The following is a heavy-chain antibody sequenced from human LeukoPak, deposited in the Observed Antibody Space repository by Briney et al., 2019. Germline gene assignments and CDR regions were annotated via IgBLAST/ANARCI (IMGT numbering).Heavy chain of an antibody. V-gene: IGHV1-2*02. CDR2: INPNSGGT. D-gene: IGHD3-3*01. CDR1: GYTFTGYY. Sequence: ASVKVSCKASGYTFTGYYMHWVRQAPGQGLEWMGWINPNSGGTNYAQKFQGRVTMTRDTSISTAYMELSRLRSDDTAVYYCARVDRARAITICGVYYPAGMDVWGQGTTVTVSS. CDR3: ARVDRARAITICGVYYPAGMDV. J-gene: IGHJ6*02.